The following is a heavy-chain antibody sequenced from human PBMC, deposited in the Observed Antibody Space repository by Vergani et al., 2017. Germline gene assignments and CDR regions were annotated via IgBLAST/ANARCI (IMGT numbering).Heavy chain of an antibody. J-gene: IGHJ4*02. CDR2: ISGPGLST. CDR3: ARGASGDYVSSFDY. D-gene: IGHD4-17*01. CDR1: GFTFSNSA. V-gene: IGHV3-23*01. Sequence: EVHLLESGGGLVQSGGSLRLSCAASGFTFSNSAVSWVRQAPGRGLVWVSSISGPGLSTYYADSVKGRFSISRDNSKNTLYLQMNSLRAEDTAVYYCARGASGDYVSSFDYWGQGTLVTVSS.